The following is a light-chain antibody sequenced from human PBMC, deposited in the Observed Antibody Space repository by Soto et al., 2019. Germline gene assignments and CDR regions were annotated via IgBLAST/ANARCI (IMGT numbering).Light chain of an antibody. J-gene: IGKJ3*01. V-gene: IGKV1-27*01. CDR1: QDISDY. CDR2: AAS. CDR3: QRYGGTPYT. Sequence: DIQMTQSPSSLSASIGDRVTITCRASQDISDYLAWYQQKPGKVPNLLIYAASTLQSGVPSRFSGSGSGTEFALTIISLQSEDVASYYGQRYGGTPYTFGPGTKVDIK.